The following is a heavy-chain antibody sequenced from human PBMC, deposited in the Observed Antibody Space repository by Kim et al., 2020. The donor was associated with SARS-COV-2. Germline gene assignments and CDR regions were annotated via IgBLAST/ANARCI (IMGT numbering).Heavy chain of an antibody. CDR2: IWYDGSNK. Sequence: GRSLRLSCAASGFTFSSYGMHWVRQAPGKGLEWVAVIWYDGSNKYYTDSVKVRFTISRDNSKNTLYLQMNSLRAEDTAVYYCARDQTYYYDSSGYYGSFDYWGQGTLVTVSS. CDR3: ARDQTYYYDSSGYYGSFDY. V-gene: IGHV3-33*01. J-gene: IGHJ4*02. CDR1: GFTFSSYG. D-gene: IGHD3-22*01.